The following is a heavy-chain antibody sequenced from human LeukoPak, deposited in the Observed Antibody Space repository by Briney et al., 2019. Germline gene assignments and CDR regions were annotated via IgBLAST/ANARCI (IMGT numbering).Heavy chain of an antibody. D-gene: IGHD1-26*01. V-gene: IGHV4-59*01. CDR1: GGSINSYY. Sequence: KPSETLSLTCSVSGGSINSYYWTWIWQPQGKGLEWPGYIYYSGSTNYNRSLKNRVTISVDTSNDQFSRKLTSLTAADTAVYYCAREKWGGHYMEVWGKGTTVTVSS. CDR2: IYYSGST. CDR3: AREKWGGHYMEV. J-gene: IGHJ6*03.